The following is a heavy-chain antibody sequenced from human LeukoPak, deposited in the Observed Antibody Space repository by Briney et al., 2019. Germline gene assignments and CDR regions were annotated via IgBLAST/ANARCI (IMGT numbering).Heavy chain of an antibody. V-gene: IGHV4-34*01. CDR2: INHSGST. CDR1: GGSFSGYY. J-gene: IGHJ4*02. Sequence: PSETLALTCAVYGGSFSGYYWSWIRQPPGKGLEWIGEINHSGSTNYNPSLKSRVTISVDTSKNQFSLKLSSVTAADTAAYYCASLYSSSHDYWGQGTLVTVSS. D-gene: IGHD6-13*01. CDR3: ASLYSSSHDY.